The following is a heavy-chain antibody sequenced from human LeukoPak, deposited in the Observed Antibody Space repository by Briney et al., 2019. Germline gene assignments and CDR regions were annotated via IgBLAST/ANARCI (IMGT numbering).Heavy chain of an antibody. J-gene: IGHJ4*02. CDR3: AKDKWIQLWLFDY. V-gene: IGHV3-23*01. D-gene: IGHD5-18*01. Sequence: GGSLRLSCAASGFTFSSSAMSWVRQAPGKGLEWVAAISDTGRLSYCADSVNGRFTISRDNSKNTLYLQMNSLRAEDTAVYYCAKDKWIQLWLFDYWGQGTLVTVSS. CDR1: GFTFSSSA. CDR2: ISDTGRLS.